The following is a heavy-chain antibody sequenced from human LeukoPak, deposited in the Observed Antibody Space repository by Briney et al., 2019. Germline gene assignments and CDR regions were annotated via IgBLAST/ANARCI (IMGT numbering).Heavy chain of an antibody. J-gene: IGHJ4*02. D-gene: IGHD5-24*01. V-gene: IGHV1-69*05. CDR2: IIPIFGTA. CDR3: ARASSKEMATIGFDY. CDR1: GGTFSSYA. Sequence: ASVKVSCKASGGTFSSYAISWVRQAPGQGLEWMGGIIPIFGTANYAQTFQGRVTITTDESTSTAYVELSSPRSEDTAVYYCARASSKEMATIGFDYWGQGTLVTVSS.